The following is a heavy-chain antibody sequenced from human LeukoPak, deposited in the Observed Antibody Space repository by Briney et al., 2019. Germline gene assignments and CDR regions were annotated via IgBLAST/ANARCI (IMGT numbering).Heavy chain of an antibody. D-gene: IGHD2-21*02. J-gene: IGHJ5*02. V-gene: IGHV1-2*07. CDR3: ARVRDFSNSPFNWFDA. CDR1: GYTFNHNY. Sequence: ASVKVSCKASGYTFNHNYIHWVRQAPGQGLEWMGWINPNNPATRTSHKFQGRVTMTSDSSISTVYLELNGLKADDTAVYFCARVRDFSNSPFNWFDAWGQGTLVTVSS. CDR2: INPNNPAT.